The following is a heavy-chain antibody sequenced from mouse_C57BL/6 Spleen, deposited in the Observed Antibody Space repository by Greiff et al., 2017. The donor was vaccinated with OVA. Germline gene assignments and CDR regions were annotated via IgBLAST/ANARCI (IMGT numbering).Heavy chain of an antibody. CDR3: ARGDYSPYAMDY. CDR1: GYTFTSYW. J-gene: IGHJ4*01. CDR2: IDPSDSYT. V-gene: IGHV1-69*01. D-gene: IGHD2-12*01. Sequence: QVHVKQPGAELVMPGASVKLSCKASGYTFTSYWMHWVKQRPGQGLEWIGEIDPSDSYTNYNQKFKGKSTLTVDKSSSTAYMQLSSLTSEDSAVYYCARGDYSPYAMDYWGQGTSVTVSS.